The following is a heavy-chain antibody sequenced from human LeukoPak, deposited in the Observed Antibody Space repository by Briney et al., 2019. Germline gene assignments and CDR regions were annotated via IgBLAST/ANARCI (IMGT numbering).Heavy chain of an antibody. Sequence: PSETLSLTCTVSGVSISSYYWSWIRQPPGKGLEWIGYIYYSGSTNYNPSLKSRVTISVDTSKNQFSLKLSSVTAADTAVYYCARVQRCSGGSCYYNWFDPWGQGTLVTVSS. D-gene: IGHD2-15*01. CDR2: IYYSGST. J-gene: IGHJ5*02. CDR1: GVSISSYY. CDR3: ARVQRCSGGSCYYNWFDP. V-gene: IGHV4-59*01.